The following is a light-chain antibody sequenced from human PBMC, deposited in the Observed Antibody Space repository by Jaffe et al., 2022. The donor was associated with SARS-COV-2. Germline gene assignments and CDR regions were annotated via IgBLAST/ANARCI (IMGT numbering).Light chain of an antibody. CDR3: QQYENLPLT. Sequence: DIQMTQAPSSLSASVGDRVTITCQASQDINKYINWYQEKAGKAPKLLIYDAANLETGVPSRFSGSGSGTDFTFAISSLQAEDIATYYCQQYENLPLTFGGGTRVDIK. CDR1: QDINKY. CDR2: DAA. J-gene: IGKJ4*01. V-gene: IGKV1-33*01.